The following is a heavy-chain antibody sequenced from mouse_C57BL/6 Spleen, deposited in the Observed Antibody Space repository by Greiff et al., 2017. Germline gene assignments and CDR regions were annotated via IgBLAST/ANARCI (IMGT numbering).Heavy chain of an antibody. CDR2: ISNGGGST. J-gene: IGHJ4*01. V-gene: IGHV5-12*01. CDR3: ARREGLAYYAMDY. CDR1: GFTFSDYY. D-gene: IGHD2-4*01. Sequence: EVKLVESGGGLVQPGGSLKLSCAASGFTFSDYYMSWVRQTPEKRLEWVAYISNGGGSTYSPATVQGRFTISRDNAKTTLYLQRSRLKSEDAAKYYCARREGLAYYAMDYWGQGTSVTVSS.